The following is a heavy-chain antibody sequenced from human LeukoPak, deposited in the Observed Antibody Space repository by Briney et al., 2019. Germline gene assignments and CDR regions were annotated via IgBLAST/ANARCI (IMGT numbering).Heavy chain of an antibody. V-gene: IGHV1-8*03. CDR2: MNSNSGNT. CDR3: ARAPARHDFWSGYYHYYFDY. D-gene: IGHD3-3*01. J-gene: IGHJ4*02. CDR1: GYTFTSYD. Sequence: ASVKVSCKASGYTFTSYDINWVRQATGQGLEWMGWMNSNSGNTGYAQKFQGRVTITRNTSISTAYMELSSLRSEDTAVYYCARAPARHDFWSGYYHYYFDYWGQGTLVTVSS.